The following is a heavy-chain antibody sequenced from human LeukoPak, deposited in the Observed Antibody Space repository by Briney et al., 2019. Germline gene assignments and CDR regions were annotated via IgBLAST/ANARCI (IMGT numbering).Heavy chain of an antibody. D-gene: IGHD3-10*01. V-gene: IGHV4-34*01. CDR2: INHSGST. J-gene: IGHJ4*02. CDR3: ARVGMVRGVTLFDY. Sequence: PSETLSLTCAVYGGSFSGYYWSWIRQPPGKGLEWIGEINHSGSTNYNPSLKSRVTISVDTSKNQFSLKLSSVTAADTAVYYCARVGMVRGVTLFDYWGQGTLVTVSS. CDR1: GGSFSGYY.